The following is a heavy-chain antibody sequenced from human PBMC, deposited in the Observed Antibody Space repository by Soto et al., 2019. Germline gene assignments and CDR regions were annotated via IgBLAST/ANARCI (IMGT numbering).Heavy chain of an antibody. CDR3: ARDFFKSSDYTTTWFVP. Sequence: SSETLSLTCAVYGGSFSGYYWSWIRQPPGKGLEWIGEINHSGSTNYNPSPKSRVTISVDTSKNQFSLKLTSVTAADTAVYYCARDFFKSSDYTTTWFVPWGQGTRVTVSS. CDR2: INHSGST. CDR1: GGSFSGYY. V-gene: IGHV4-34*01. D-gene: IGHD4-17*01. J-gene: IGHJ5*02.